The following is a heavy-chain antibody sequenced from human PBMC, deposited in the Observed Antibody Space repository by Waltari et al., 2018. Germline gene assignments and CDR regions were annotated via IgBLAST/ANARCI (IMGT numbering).Heavy chain of an antibody. CDR1: GYTLTEIS. CDR3: APSRRERADGSYFDS. Sequence: QVQLVQSEAEVKKPGASVKVSCKVSGYTLTEISMQWVRQGPGKGREWMGFFDPETGETRYAQKCEGRVSMTEDTSTDTAYMELSSLRFEDTALYYCAPSRRERADGSYFDSWGQGTLVTVSS. V-gene: IGHV1-24*01. CDR2: FDPETGET. J-gene: IGHJ4*02. D-gene: IGHD1-26*01.